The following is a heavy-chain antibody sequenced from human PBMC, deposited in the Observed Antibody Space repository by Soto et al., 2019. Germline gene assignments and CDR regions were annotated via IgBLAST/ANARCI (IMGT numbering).Heavy chain of an antibody. J-gene: IGHJ4*01. V-gene: IGHV1-2*02. D-gene: IGHD1-26*01. CDR2: LHPHSGAT. CDR1: GYAFSDNH. Sequence: QVHLVQSGAEVKKTGASVKASCKASGYAFSDNHIHWVRQAPGQGLEWMGWLHPHSGATNFASKFDARVTMTRDASISTSYMELNGLKSDDPAVYYCATARRGTVGLLADWGQGTVVTVSS. CDR3: ATARRGTVGLLAD.